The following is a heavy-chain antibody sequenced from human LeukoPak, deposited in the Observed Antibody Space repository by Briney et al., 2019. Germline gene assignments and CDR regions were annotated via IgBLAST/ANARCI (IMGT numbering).Heavy chain of an antibody. Sequence: SETLSLTCAVYGGSFSGYYWSWIRQPPGKGLEWIGEINHSGSTNYNPSLKSRVTISVDTSKNQFSLKLSSVTAADTAVYYCVRHSPYYDSSGYYYNYYYYYYMDVWGKGTTVTISS. CDR1: GGSFSGYY. V-gene: IGHV4-34*01. D-gene: IGHD3-22*01. J-gene: IGHJ6*03. CDR3: VRHSPYYDSSGYYYNYYYYYYMDV. CDR2: INHSGST.